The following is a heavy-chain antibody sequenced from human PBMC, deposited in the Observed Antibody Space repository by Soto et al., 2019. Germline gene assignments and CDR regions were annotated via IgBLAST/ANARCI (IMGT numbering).Heavy chain of an antibody. J-gene: IGHJ4*02. CDR2: IYSSGST. CDR3: ARGPGGFGEFSLDY. D-gene: IGHD3-10*01. V-gene: IGHV4-61*01. CDR1: GCSVSSDTHY. Sequence: PSETLSLTCPVSGCSVSSDTHYWSWIRQPPGKRLEWIGFIYSSGSTNYNPSLKSRVTVSVDMSKNQFSLKLSSVTAADTAVYYCARGPGGFGEFSLDYWGQGTLVTVSS.